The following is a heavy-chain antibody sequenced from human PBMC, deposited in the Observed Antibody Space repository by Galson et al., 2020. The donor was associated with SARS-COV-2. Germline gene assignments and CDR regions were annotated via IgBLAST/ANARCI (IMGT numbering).Heavy chain of an antibody. CDR1: GFTPSGSA. J-gene: IGHJ2*01. V-gene: IGHV3-73*01. Sequence: GGFLRLSCAGPGFTPSGSAMPWVRQASGKGPEWVGLIRSKANSFAPANAATVKGRFTISRDDSKNTAYLQMNSLKTEDTAVYYCTRNVVGATIGGYFDLWGRGTLVTVSS. CDR2: IRSKANSFAP. D-gene: IGHD1-26*01. CDR3: TRNVVGATIGGYFDL.